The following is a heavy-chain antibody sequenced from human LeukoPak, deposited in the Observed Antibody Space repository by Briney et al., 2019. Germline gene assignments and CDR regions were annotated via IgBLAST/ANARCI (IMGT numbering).Heavy chain of an antibody. CDR3: TTGNYDILTGYHDY. Sequence: GGSLRLSCAASGFTFSNAWMSWVRQAPGKGLEWVGRIKSKTDGGTTDYAAPVKGRFTISRDDSKNTLYLQMNSLKTEDTAVYCCTTGNYDILTGYHDYWGQGTLVTVSS. D-gene: IGHD3-9*01. V-gene: IGHV3-15*01. CDR1: GFTFSNAW. J-gene: IGHJ4*02. CDR2: IKSKTDGGTT.